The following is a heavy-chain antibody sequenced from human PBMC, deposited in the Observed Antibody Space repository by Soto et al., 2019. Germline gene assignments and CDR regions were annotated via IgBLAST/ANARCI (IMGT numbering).Heavy chain of an antibody. CDR3: ARTYSSSWSPFDY. J-gene: IGHJ4*02. CDR1: GGSFSGYY. D-gene: IGHD6-13*01. Sequence: QVQLQQWGAGLLKPSETLSLTCAVYGGSFSGYYWSWIRQPPGKGLEWIGEINQSGGTNYNPSLKSRVTISVDTSENQFSLKLSSVTAADTAVYYCARTYSSSWSPFDYWGQGTQVTVSS. V-gene: IGHV4-34*01. CDR2: INQSGGT.